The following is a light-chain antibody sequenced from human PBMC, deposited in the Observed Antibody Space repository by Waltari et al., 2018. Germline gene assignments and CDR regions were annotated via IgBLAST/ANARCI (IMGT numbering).Light chain of an antibody. CDR3: QVWDSGSAV. CDR2: YDS. Sequence: SYVLTQPPSVSVAPGQTARITCGGNNVGSKNLHWYQQKPGQAPILVIYYDSDRPAGVAERFSGSNSGNTATLTISRVEVGDEADYYCQVWDSGSAVFGGGTKLTVL. J-gene: IGLJ3*02. V-gene: IGLV3-21*04. CDR1: NVGSKN.